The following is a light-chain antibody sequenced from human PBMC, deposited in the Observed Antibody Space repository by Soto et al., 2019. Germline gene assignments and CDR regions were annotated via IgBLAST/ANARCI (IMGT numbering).Light chain of an antibody. V-gene: IGKV3-20*01. Sequence: EVVLTQSPGMLSLSPGERATLSCRASQSVSSSYLGWYQQRPGQAPRLLMYGTSRRATGIPDRFSGSGSGTDFTLPISRLEPEDFAVDYCQQYGAQPYYFGQGTKLEIK. J-gene: IGKJ2*01. CDR3: QQYGAQPYY. CDR1: QSVSSSY. CDR2: GTS.